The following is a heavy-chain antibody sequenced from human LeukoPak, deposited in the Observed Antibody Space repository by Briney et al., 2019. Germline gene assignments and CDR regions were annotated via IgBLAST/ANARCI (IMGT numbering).Heavy chain of an antibody. V-gene: IGHV3-7*05. CDR1: GFTVCSKY. CDR2: IKQDGSEI. CDR3: GRGPGYRYDY. D-gene: IGHD3-9*01. Sequence: PGGSLCFNSAASGFTVCSKYMTGVRQAPGKGLEWVANIKQDGSEIQYVDSVKGRFTISRDNAKNSLYLQMNSLRVEDTAVYDCGRGPGYRYDYQDQGKVVIVSS. J-gene: IGHJ4*02.